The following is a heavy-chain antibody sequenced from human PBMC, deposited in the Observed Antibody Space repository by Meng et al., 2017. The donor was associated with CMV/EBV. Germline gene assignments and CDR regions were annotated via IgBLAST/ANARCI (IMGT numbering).Heavy chain of an antibody. V-gene: IGHV3-48*03. J-gene: IGHJ4*02. CDR1: GFTFSSYE. CDR3: AKDPALRGSSSPPAFDY. D-gene: IGHD6-6*01. CDR2: ISSSGSII. Sequence: GESLKISCAASGFTFSSYEINWVRQAPGKGLEWISYISSSGSIIYYADSVKGRFTISRDNSKNTLYLQMNSLRAEDTAVYYCAKDPALRGSSSPPAFDYWGQGTLVTVSS.